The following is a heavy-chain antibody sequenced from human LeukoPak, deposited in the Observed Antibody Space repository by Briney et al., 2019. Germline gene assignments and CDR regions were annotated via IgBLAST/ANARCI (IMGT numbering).Heavy chain of an antibody. J-gene: IGHJ6*02. CDR3: ARAPLVVSRQYHYGLDV. CDR1: GFPFNTYY. Sequence: GGSLRLSCAASGFPFNTYYMSWVRQAPGKGLEWVINVKEDVSNKYHVYSVKGPFTVARANAKDSVFLQMTSLRDEDTGLYSCARAPLVVSRQYHYGLDVWGQGTTVTVSS. D-gene: IGHD3-16*01. CDR2: VKEDVSNK. V-gene: IGHV3-7*01.